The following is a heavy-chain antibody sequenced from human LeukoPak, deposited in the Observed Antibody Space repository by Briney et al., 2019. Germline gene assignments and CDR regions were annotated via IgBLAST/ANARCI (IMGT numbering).Heavy chain of an antibody. D-gene: IGHD2-2*02. CDR1: GFTVSSNY. V-gene: IGHV3-53*01. Sequence: GGSLRLSCAASGFTVSSNYMSWVLQAPGQGLEWVSVIYSGGNTYYTDSVKGRFTISRDNSKNTLYLQMNSLRAEDTAVYYCAREQIIVAAIYFDYWGQGTLVTVSS. CDR2: IYSGGNT. J-gene: IGHJ4*02. CDR3: AREQIIVAAIYFDY.